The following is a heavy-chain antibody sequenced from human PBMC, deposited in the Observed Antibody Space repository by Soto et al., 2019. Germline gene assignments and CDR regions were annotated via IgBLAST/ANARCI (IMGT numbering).Heavy chain of an antibody. J-gene: IGHJ5*02. CDR3: ARGDIVLVPASEGNWFDP. Sequence: GASVKVSCKASAYSFTTYHIHWVRQAPGQGLEWMGLINPDAGATNYAQRFQGRLRLTRDTSTSTVYMELRSLRFDDTAVYYCARGDIVLVPASEGNWFDPWGQGTLVTVSS. V-gene: IGHV1-46*01. CDR1: AYSFTTYH. CDR2: INPDAGAT. D-gene: IGHD2-2*01.